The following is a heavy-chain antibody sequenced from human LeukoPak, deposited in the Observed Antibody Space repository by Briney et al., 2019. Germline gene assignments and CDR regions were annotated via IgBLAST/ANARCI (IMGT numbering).Heavy chain of an antibody. V-gene: IGHV3-30*02. CDR2: IQYDGSNK. D-gene: IGHD5-24*01. J-gene: IGHJ4*02. Sequence: PGGSLRLSCAASGFTFSSYGMHWIRQATGKGLEWVAFIQYDGSNKYYADSVKGRFSIARDNSKNMLYLQMNSLRAEDTAVYYCAKETIEDGYGDYWGQGTLVTVSS. CDR3: AKETIEDGYGDY. CDR1: GFTFSSYG.